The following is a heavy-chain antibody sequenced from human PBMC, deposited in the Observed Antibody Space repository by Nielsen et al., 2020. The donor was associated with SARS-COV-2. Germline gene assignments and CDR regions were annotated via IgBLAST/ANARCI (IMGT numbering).Heavy chain of an antibody. D-gene: IGHD5-12*01. CDR2: ISAYNGNT. V-gene: IGHV1-18*01. J-gene: IGHJ6*02. Sequence: WVRQAPGQGLEWMGWISAYNGNTNYAQKLQGRVTMTTDTSTSTAYMELRSLRSDDTAVYYCARGHLRSNVHYYYYGMDVWGQGTTVTVSS. CDR3: ARGHLRSNVHYYYYGMDV.